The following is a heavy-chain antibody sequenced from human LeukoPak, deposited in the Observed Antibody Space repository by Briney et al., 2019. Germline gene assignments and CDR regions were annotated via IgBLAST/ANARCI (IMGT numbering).Heavy chain of an antibody. Sequence: GGSLRLSCAASGFTFSSYWMHWVRQAPGKGLEWVSAISGSGGSTYYADSVKGRFTISRDNSKNTLYLQMNSLRAEDTAVYYCAKDRLWFGELSWYFDYWGQGTLVTVSS. CDR3: AKDRLWFGELSWYFDY. J-gene: IGHJ4*02. V-gene: IGHV3-23*01. D-gene: IGHD3-10*01. CDR1: GFTFSSYW. CDR2: ISGSGGST.